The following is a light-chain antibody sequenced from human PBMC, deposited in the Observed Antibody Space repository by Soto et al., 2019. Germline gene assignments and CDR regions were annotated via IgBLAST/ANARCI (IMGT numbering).Light chain of an antibody. Sequence: DIQMTQSPSTLSGSVGDRVTITCRASPTISSWLAWYQQKPGKAPKLLIYKASTLKSGVPSRFSGSGSGTEFTLTISSLLPDDFATYYCQHYNSYSEAFGQGTKVELK. V-gene: IGKV1-5*03. CDR3: QHYNSYSEA. J-gene: IGKJ1*01. CDR1: PTISSW. CDR2: KAS.